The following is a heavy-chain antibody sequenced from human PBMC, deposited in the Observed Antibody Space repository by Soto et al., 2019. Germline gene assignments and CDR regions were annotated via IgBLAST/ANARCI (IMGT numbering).Heavy chain of an antibody. D-gene: IGHD6-19*01. CDR3: ASMRAVADKGDY. CDR2: ISYDGSNK. J-gene: IGHJ4*02. Sequence: QVQLVEAGGGVVQPGRSLRLSCAASGCTFSSYAMHWVRQAPGKGLEWVAVISYDGSNKYYADSVKGRFTISRDNSKNTLYLQMNSLRAEDTAVYYCASMRAVADKGDYWGQGTLVTVSS. CDR1: GCTFSSYA. V-gene: IGHV3-30-3*01.